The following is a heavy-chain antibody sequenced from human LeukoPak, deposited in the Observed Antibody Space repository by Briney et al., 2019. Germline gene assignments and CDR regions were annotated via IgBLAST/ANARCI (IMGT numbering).Heavy chain of an antibody. CDR1: GYTFTGYY. Sequence: ASVKVSCKASGYTFTGYYMHWVRQAPGQELEWMGWINPNSGGTNSAQRFQGRVTMTRDTSISTAYMELSRLTSDDTAVYYCARDQCSSTSCWIFDYWGQGTLVTVSS. V-gene: IGHV1-2*02. CDR2: INPNSGGT. CDR3: ARDQCSSTSCWIFDY. J-gene: IGHJ4*02. D-gene: IGHD2-2*01.